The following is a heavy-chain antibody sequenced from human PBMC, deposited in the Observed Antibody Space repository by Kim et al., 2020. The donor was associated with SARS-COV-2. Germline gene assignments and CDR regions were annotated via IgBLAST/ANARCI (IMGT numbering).Heavy chain of an antibody. J-gene: IGHJ5*02. CDR1: GYTFTSYA. CDR3: ASTDTAPIPDENWFDP. D-gene: IGHD2-2*02. CDR2: INTNTGNP. V-gene: IGHV7-4-1*02. Sequence: ASVKVSCKASGYTFTSYAMNWVRQAPGQGLEWMGWINTNTGNPTYAQGFTGRFVFSLDTSVSTAYLQISSLKAEDTAVYYCASTDTAPIPDENWFDPWGQGTLVTVAS.